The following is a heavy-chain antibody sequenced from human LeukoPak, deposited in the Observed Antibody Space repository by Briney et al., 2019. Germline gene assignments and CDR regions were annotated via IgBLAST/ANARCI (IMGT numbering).Heavy chain of an antibody. Sequence: PGGSLRLSCAASGFTFSNLWMSWVRQAPGKGLKWVGNIKQDGSEKYYVDSVKGRFTISRDNAQNSLYLQMNSLRAEDTAIYYCATSTAAAGTDWGQGTLVTVSS. CDR1: GFTFSNLW. CDR3: ATSTAAAGTD. J-gene: IGHJ4*02. D-gene: IGHD6-13*01. V-gene: IGHV3-7*03. CDR2: IKQDGSEK.